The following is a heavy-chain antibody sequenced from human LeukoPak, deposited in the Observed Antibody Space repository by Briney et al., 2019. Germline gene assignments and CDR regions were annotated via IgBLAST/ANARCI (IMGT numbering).Heavy chain of an antibody. CDR2: ISYDGSNK. Sequence: GGSLRLSCAASGFTFSSYAMHWVRQAPGKGLEWVAVISYDGSNKYYADSVKGRFTISRDNSKNTLYLQMNSLRAEDTAVYYCARGGYYDSSGYYRNWGQGTLVTVFS. J-gene: IGHJ4*02. CDR1: GFTFSSYA. D-gene: IGHD3-22*01. V-gene: IGHV3-30*04. CDR3: ARGGYYDSSGYYRN.